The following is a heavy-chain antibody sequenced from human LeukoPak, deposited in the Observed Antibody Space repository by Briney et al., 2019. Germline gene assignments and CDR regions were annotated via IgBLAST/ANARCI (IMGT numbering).Heavy chain of an antibody. CDR2: IIPVLGIA. D-gene: IGHD2-15*01. CDR3: ARDGLCSGGSCYSDNWFDP. Sequence: GASVKVSCKASGYTFTGYYMHWVRQAPGQGLEWMGRIIPVLGIANYAQQFQGRVTITADKSTSTAYMELSSLRSEDTAVYYCARDGLCSGGSCYSDNWFDPWGQGTLVTVSS. V-gene: IGHV1-69*04. CDR1: GYTFTGYY. J-gene: IGHJ5*02.